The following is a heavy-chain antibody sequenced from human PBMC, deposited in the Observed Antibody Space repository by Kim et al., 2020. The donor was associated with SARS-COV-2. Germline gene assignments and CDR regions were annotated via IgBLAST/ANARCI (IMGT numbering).Heavy chain of an antibody. Sequence: SETLSLTCTASGRSIRSCSYFWNWIRQPQGWGLEWCGNIYYSRRTNYNPSLKSRVTISVDTSKNQFSLKLSSVTAADTAVYYCARREYSGYREVTCFDPWGQGTLVTVSS. V-gene: IGHV4-39*01. CDR3: ARREYSGYREVTCFDP. CDR1: GRSIRSCSYF. CDR2: IYYSRRT. J-gene: IGHJ5*02. D-gene: IGHD5-12*01.